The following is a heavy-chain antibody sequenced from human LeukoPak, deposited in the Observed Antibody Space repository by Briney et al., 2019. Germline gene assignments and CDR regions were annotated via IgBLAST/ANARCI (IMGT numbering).Heavy chain of an antibody. Sequence: SETLSLTCTVSGASINNNFWTWIRQPPGKGLEWIGYIYSSGSANYNPSLKSRVIISGDTSKNQISLNLASVTAADTAVYFCARHRDYYDTWGHGTLVTVSS. CDR1: GASINNNF. CDR2: IYSSGSA. J-gene: IGHJ4*01. CDR3: ARHRDYYDT. V-gene: IGHV4-59*08. D-gene: IGHD3-22*01.